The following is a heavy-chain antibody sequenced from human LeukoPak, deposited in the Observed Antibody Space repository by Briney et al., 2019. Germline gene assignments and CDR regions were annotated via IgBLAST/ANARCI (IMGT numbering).Heavy chain of an antibody. CDR3: ARGDDSSGYYYYVPLY. CDR1: GYTFTSYA. D-gene: IGHD3-22*01. J-gene: IGHJ4*02. Sequence: ASVKVSCKASGYTFTSYAMHWVGQAPGQRLEWMGWINAGNGNTKYSQKFQGRVTITRDTSASTAYMELSSLRSEDTAVYYCARGDDSSGYYYYVPLYWGQGTLVTVSS. CDR2: INAGNGNT. V-gene: IGHV1-3*01.